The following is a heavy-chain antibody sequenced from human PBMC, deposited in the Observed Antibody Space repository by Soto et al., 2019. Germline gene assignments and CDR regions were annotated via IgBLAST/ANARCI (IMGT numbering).Heavy chain of an antibody. Sequence: GGSLRLSCAASGFTFRDYYMTWIRQAPGKGLEWVSYISSSGTGIYYADSVKGRFTISRDNAKNSLYLQMSSLRAEDTAVYYCARAYSVAFDIWGRGTMVTVSS. CDR1: GFTFRDYY. CDR2: ISSSGTGI. CDR3: ARAYSVAFDI. D-gene: IGHD2-15*01. J-gene: IGHJ3*02. V-gene: IGHV3-11*01.